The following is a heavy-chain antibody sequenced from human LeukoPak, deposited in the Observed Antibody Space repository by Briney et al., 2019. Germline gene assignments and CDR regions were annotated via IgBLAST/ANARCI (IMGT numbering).Heavy chain of an antibody. D-gene: IGHD5-12*01. Sequence: ASVKVSCKASGYTFTSYAMHWVRQAPGQRLEWMGWINAGKGNTKYSQKFQGRVTITGDTSASTAYMELSSLRSEDTAVYYCARVGLRSFDYWGQGTLVTVSS. V-gene: IGHV1-3*01. J-gene: IGHJ4*02. CDR1: GYTFTSYA. CDR3: ARVGLRSFDY. CDR2: INAGKGNT.